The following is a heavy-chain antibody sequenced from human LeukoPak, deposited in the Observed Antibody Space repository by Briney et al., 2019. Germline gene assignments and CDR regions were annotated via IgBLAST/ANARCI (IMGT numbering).Heavy chain of an antibody. D-gene: IGHD3-3*01. Sequence: ASVKVSCTASGYTFISYGITWVRQAPGQGLEWLGWISAYNGNIDYAQKLQGRVTLTTDTSTSTAYMEVRSLRSDDTAVYYCASMSGYYPSYYFDYWGQGTLVTVSS. J-gene: IGHJ4*02. CDR3: ASMSGYYPSYYFDY. V-gene: IGHV1-18*01. CDR2: ISAYNGNI. CDR1: GYTFISYG.